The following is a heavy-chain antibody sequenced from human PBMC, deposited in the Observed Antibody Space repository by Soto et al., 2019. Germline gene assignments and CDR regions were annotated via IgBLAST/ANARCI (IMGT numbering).Heavy chain of an antibody. J-gene: IGHJ5*02. CDR2: IYYSGST. CDR3: ASGHYGDYTSGWFDP. D-gene: IGHD4-17*01. V-gene: IGHV4-59*01. CDR1: GGSISSYY. Sequence: SETLSLTCTASGGSISSYYWSWIRQPPGKGLEWIGYIYYSGSTNYNPSLKSRVTISVDTSKNQFSLKLSSVTAADTAVYYCASGHYGDYTSGWFDPWGQGTLVTVSS.